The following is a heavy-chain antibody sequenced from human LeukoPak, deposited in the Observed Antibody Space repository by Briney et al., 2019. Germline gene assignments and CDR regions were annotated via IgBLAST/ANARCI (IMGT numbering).Heavy chain of an antibody. CDR1: GYTFTSYD. D-gene: IGHD4-23*01. V-gene: IGHV1-8*01. CDR2: MNPNSGNT. Sequence: GASVKVSCKASGYTFTSYDINWVRQATGQGLEWMGWMNPNSGNTGYAQKFQGRVTMTRNTSVSTAYMELSSLRSEDTAVYYCARVIRWHRVYYYYYMDVWGKGTTVTVSS. CDR3: ARVIRWHRVYYYYYMDV. J-gene: IGHJ6*03.